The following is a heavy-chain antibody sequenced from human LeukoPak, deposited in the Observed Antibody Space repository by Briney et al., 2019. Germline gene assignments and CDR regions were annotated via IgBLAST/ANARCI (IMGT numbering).Heavy chain of an antibody. J-gene: IGHJ4*02. D-gene: IGHD2-15*01. CDR2: ISYDGSSK. CDR1: IFTFSNYA. V-gene: IGHV3-30-3*01. CDR3: ARQKDIVVVVTTTGSFDY. Sequence: TGGSLRLSCAASIFTFSNYAMHWVRQAPGKGLEWVAVISYDGSSKYYADSVKGRFTISRDNSKKMMYLQMNNLRAEDTALYYCARQKDIVVVVTTTGSFDYWGQGTLVTVSS.